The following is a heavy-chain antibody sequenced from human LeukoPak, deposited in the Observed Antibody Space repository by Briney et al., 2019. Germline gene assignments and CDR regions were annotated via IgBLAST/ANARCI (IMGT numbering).Heavy chain of an antibody. Sequence: PSETLSLTCAVSGYSISSGYYWGWIRQPPGKGLEWIGSIYHSGSTHYNPSLKSRVTISVDTSKNQFSLKLSSVTAADTAVYYCARHVSIAVPGGDYWGQGTLVTVSS. D-gene: IGHD6-19*01. CDR3: ARHVSIAVPGGDY. J-gene: IGHJ4*02. CDR2: IYHSGST. CDR1: GYSISSGYY. V-gene: IGHV4-38-2*01.